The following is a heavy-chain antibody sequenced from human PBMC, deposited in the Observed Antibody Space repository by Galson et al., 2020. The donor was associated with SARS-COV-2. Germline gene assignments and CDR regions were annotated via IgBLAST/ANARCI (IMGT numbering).Heavy chain of an antibody. J-gene: IGHJ4*02. Sequence: GESLKISCAASGFTFSDYFMSWIHQAPGKGLEWVSYIRSSTNTIHYADSVKGRFTISRDNAKNSLFLQMNSLKAEDTAVYYCARGFGYGVPDYYFDYWGQGTLVTVSS. CDR1: GFTFSDYF. V-gene: IGHV3-11*01. CDR3: ARGFGYGVPDYYFDY. CDR2: IRSSTNTI. D-gene: IGHD4-17*01.